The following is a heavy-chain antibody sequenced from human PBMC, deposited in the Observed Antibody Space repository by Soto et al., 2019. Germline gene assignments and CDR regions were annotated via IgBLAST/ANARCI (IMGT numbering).Heavy chain of an antibody. CDR2: ISSSSSYI. D-gene: IGHD1-1*01. V-gene: IGHV3-21*01. CDR1: GFTFSSYS. CDR3: AGVPGVDGYNLLGINYYYYGMDV. J-gene: IGHJ6*02. Sequence: PGGSLRLSCAASGFTFSSYSMNWVRQAPGKGLEWVSSISSSSSYIYYADSVKGRFTISRDNAKNSLYLQMNSLRAEDTAVYYCAGVPGVDGYNLLGINYYYYGMDVWGQGTTVTVSS.